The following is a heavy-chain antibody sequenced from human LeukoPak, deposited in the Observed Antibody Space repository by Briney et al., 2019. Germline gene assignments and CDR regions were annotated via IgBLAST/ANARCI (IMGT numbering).Heavy chain of an antibody. CDR2: IYNSGIM. V-gene: IGHV4-39*01. Sequence: PSETLSLTCTVSGGSISSRRHYWGWIRQPPGQGLEWIGSIYNSGIMYYDPSLKSRVTISVDTSKNQFSLNLISVTAAGTAVYYCARHVGRAGDEPYFDYWGQGALVTVSS. J-gene: IGHJ4*02. CDR3: ARHVGRAGDEPYFDY. CDR1: GGSISSRRHY. D-gene: IGHD4-17*01.